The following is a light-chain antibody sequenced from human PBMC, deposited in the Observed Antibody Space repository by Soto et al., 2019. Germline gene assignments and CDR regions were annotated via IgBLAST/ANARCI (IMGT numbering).Light chain of an antibody. J-gene: IGKJ1*01. V-gene: IGKV1-39*01. CDR3: QQSYSTWT. Sequence: DIQMTQSPSSLSASVGDRVTITCRASQSISRDLNWYQQKPGKDPKLRIYAASSLQSGVPSRFSGSGSGTDFTLTRSSLQPEDFATYYCQQSYSTWTCGQGTKVEIK. CDR1: QSISRD. CDR2: AAS.